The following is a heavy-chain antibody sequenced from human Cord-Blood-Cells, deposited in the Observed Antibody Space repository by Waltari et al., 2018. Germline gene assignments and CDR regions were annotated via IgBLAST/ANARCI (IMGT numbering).Heavy chain of an antibody. CDR1: GGSISSYY. CDR2: IYYSGST. D-gene: IGHD6-13*01. V-gene: IGHV4-59*01. Sequence: QVQLQESGPGLVKPSETLSLTCTVSGGSISSYYWSWILQPPGKGLEWIGYIYYSGSTNYNPSLKSRVTISVDTSKNQFSLKLSSVTAADTAVYYCARGKSASIAAAAADYWGQGTLVTVSS. J-gene: IGHJ4*02. CDR3: ARGKSASIAAAAADY.